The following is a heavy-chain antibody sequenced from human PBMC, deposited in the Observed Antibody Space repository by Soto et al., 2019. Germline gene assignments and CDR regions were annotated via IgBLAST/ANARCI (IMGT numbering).Heavy chain of an antibody. Sequence: GGSLRLSCAASGITFSSYAMSWVRQAPGKGLEWVSAISGSGGSTYYADSVKGRFTISRDNSKNTLYLQMNSLRAEDTAVYYCAKXIWSGYYFRASPNWFDPWGQGTLVTVSS. CDR1: GITFSSYA. J-gene: IGHJ5*02. V-gene: IGHV3-23*01. CDR3: AKXIWSGYYFRASPNWFDP. D-gene: IGHD3-3*01. CDR2: ISGSGGST.